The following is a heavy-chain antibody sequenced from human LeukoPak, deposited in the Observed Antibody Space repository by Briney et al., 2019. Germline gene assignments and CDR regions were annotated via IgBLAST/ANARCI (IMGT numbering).Heavy chain of an antibody. J-gene: IGHJ3*02. CDR2: IIPIFGTA. Sequence: SVKVSCKASGGTFSSYAISWVRQAPGQGLEWMGGIIPIFGTANCAQKFQGRVTITADESTSTAYMELSSLRSEDTAVYYCARDLGSNYAFDIWGQGTMVTVSS. V-gene: IGHV1-69*13. CDR1: GGTFSSYA. CDR3: ARDLGSNYAFDI. D-gene: IGHD4-11*01.